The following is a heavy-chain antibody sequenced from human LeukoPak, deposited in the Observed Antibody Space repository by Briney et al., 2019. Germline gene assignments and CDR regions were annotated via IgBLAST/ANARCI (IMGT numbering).Heavy chain of an antibody. V-gene: IGHV4-61*02. D-gene: IGHD2-15*01. Sequence: SETLSLTCTVSGGSISSGSYYWSWIRQPAGKGLEWIGRIYTSGSTNYNPSLKSRVTISVDTSKNQFSLKLSSVTAADTAVYYCARIGVVVAALNWFDPWGQGTLVTVSS. CDR2: IYTSGST. CDR3: ARIGVVVAALNWFDP. J-gene: IGHJ5*02. CDR1: GGSISSGSYY.